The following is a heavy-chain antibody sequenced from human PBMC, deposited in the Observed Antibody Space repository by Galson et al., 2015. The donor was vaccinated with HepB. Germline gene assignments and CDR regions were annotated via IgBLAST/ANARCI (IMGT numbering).Heavy chain of an antibody. CDR1: GFTFSSYW. D-gene: IGHD6-6*01. J-gene: IGHJ5*02. CDR2: IWYDASNK. CDR3: ARDRIAARPGWFDP. Sequence: SLRLSCAASGFTFSSYWMSWVRQAPGKGLEWVAVIWYDASNKYYADSVKGRFTVSRDNSKSTVYLQMNSLRAEDIAVYYCARDRIAARPGWFDPWGQGTLVTVSS. V-gene: IGHV3-33*08.